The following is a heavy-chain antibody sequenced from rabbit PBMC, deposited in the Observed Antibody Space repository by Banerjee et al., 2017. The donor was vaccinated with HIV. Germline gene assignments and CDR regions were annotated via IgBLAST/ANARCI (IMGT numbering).Heavy chain of an antibody. CDR2: IYTGSSGST. CDR1: GLDFSSSYW. CDR3: AREWNGYGNWDL. D-gene: IGHD6-1*01. J-gene: IGHJ4*01. V-gene: IGHV1S45*01. Sequence: QEQLVEYGGDLVQPEGSLTLTCKASGLDFSSSYWICWVRQAPGKGLEWIACIYTGSSGSTFYARWAKGRFTTSKTSSTTVTLQMTSLTAADTATYFCAREWNGYGNWDLWGPGTLVTVS.